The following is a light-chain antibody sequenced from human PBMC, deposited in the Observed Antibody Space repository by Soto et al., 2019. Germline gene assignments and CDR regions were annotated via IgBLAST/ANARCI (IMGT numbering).Light chain of an antibody. J-gene: IGKJ3*01. Sequence: PGERATLSCRASQSVSNNYLAWYQQKPGQAPRLLIYAASTRATGIPDRFSGSGSGTDFTLTISRLEPEDFAVYYCQQYGTSSGLLTFGPGTKVDIK. CDR3: QQYGTSSGLLT. CDR2: AAS. CDR1: QSVSNNY. V-gene: IGKV3-20*01.